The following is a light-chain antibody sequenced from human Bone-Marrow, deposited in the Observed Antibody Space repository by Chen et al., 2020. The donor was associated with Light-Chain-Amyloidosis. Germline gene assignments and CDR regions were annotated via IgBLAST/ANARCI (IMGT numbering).Light chain of an antibody. CDR2: AVS. CDR1: SGDVGTYNY. Sequence: QSALTQPAYVSGSPGQSITISCTGTSGDVGTYNYVSWYQQHPGKAPKVMIYAVSNRPSGVSNRFAGSKSGNTASLTISGLQAEEEADYYCSSFTSSSSYVFGPGTKVTVL. V-gene: IGLV2-14*01. J-gene: IGLJ1*01. CDR3: SSFTSSSSYV.